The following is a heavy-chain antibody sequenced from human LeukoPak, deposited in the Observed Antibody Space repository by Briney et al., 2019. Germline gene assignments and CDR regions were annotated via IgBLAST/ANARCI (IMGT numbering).Heavy chain of an antibody. J-gene: IGHJ3*02. Sequence: SETLSLTCVVSRGSISRSNWWSWVRQAPGKGLEWIGEIHHTGSTNYNPSLKSRVLFSVDTSKNQFSLNLNSVTAADTAVYYRARGGLRDAFDIWGQGTMVTVSS. CDR3: ARGGLRDAFDI. V-gene: IGHV4-4*02. CDR2: IHHTGST. CDR1: RGSISRSNW.